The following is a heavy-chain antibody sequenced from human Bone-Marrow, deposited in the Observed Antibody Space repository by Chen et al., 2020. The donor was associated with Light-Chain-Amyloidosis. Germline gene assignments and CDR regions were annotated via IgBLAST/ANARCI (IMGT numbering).Heavy chain of an antibody. CDR2: ISGSGGSR. Sequence: EVQLVESGGGLLQRGGSLRLSCADSGFAFSSYAMSWVRQAPGKGLEWVSTISGSGGSRYYGDSVKCRLTISRDNSKNALFLQMNSLRAEDTAVYYCAKDISYDDILPGYPADAFDIWGQGTMVTVSS. CDR3: AKDISYDDILPGYPADAFDI. V-gene: IGHV3-23*04. D-gene: IGHD3-9*01. J-gene: IGHJ3*02. CDR1: GFAFSSYA.